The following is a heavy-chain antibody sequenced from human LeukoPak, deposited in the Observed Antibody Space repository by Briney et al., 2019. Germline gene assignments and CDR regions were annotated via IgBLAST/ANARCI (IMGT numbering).Heavy chain of an antibody. CDR3: ARALGAAAEEYYFDY. CDR2: IYYSGST. Sequence: SETLSLTCTVSGGSISSYYRSWIRQHPGKGLEWIGYIYYSGSTYYNPSLKSRVTISVDTSKNQFSLKLSSVTAADTAVYYCARALGAAAEEYYFDYWGQGTLVTVSS. CDR1: GGSISSYY. D-gene: IGHD6-13*01. J-gene: IGHJ4*02. V-gene: IGHV4-59*06.